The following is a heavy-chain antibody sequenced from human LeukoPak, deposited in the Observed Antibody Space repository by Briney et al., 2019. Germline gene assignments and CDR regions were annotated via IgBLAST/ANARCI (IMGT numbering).Heavy chain of an antibody. CDR3: ARGAAGSYSWFDP. D-gene: IGHD3-10*01. J-gene: IGHJ5*02. Sequence: GGSLRLSCAVSGFTFTSFAFHWVRQAPGKGLEWLALISYDGSSKYYADSVKGRFTVSRDNSKNTVFLQLNSLRTDDTAVYYCARGAAGSYSWFDPWGQGTLVTVSS. V-gene: IGHV3-30*04. CDR1: GFTFTSFA. CDR2: ISYDGSSK.